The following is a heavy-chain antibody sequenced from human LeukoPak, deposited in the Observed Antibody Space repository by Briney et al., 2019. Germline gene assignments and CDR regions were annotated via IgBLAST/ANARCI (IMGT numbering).Heavy chain of an antibody. CDR3: TKTPLSGYYFDL. Sequence: GGSLRLSCVASGLAFTTYSMNWVRQAPGQGLEWVASIDGSSTYVFYADSVKGRFTITRDNAKNSLYLQMGSLRADDTALYYCTKTPLSGYYFDLWGQGTMVTVSS. D-gene: IGHD3-3*01. CDR2: IDGSSTYV. V-gene: IGHV3-21*01. CDR1: GLAFTTYS. J-gene: IGHJ4*02.